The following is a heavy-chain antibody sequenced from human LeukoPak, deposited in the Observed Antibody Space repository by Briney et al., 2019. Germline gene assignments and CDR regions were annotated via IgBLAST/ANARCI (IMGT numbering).Heavy chain of an antibody. Sequence: GGSLRLSCAASGFTFSSYNMNWVRQAPGQGLEWVSSITSGSSYIYYADSVKGRFTISRDNAKNSLYLQMNSLRAEDTALYYCAKAHWSYYYDSSGFPFDPWGQGTLVTVSS. CDR2: ITSGSSYI. CDR3: AKAHWSYYYDSSGFPFDP. J-gene: IGHJ5*02. V-gene: IGHV3-21*04. CDR1: GFTFSSYN. D-gene: IGHD3-22*01.